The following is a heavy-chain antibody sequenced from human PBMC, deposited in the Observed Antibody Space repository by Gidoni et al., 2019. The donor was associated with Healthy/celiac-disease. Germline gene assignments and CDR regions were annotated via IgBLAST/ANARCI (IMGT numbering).Heavy chain of an antibody. CDR1: TFSSYG. D-gene: IGHD4-17*01. Sequence: TFSSYGMHWVSQAPGKGLEWVAAISYAGSNKYYADSVKGRFTISRDNSKNTLDLQMNSLRAEDTAVYYCATFTRHDYGDYVLGYFAYWGQGTLVTVSS. CDR2: ISYAGSNK. V-gene: IGHV3-30*03. J-gene: IGHJ4*02. CDR3: ATFTRHDYGDYVLGYFAY.